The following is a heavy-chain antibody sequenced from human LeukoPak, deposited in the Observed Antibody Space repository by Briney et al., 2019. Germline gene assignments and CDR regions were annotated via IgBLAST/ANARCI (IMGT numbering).Heavy chain of an antibody. CDR3: ARGEGFYCSSTSCYTH. J-gene: IGHJ4*02. CDR2: ISSSSSYI. V-gene: IGHV3-21*01. D-gene: IGHD2-2*02. CDR1: GFTFSSYS. Sequence: PGGSLRLSCAASGFTFSSYSMNWVRQAPGKGLEWVSSISSSSSYIYYADSVKGRFTISRDNAKNSLYLQMNSLRAEDTAVYYCARGEGFYCSSTSCYTHWGQGTLVTVSS.